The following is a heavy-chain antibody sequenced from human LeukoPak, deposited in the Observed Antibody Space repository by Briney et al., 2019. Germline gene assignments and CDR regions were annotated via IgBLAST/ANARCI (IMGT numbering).Heavy chain of an antibody. J-gene: IGHJ3*02. CDR2: IIPILGIA. CDR1: GGTFSSYT. D-gene: IGHD3-3*01. Sequence: ASVKVSCKASGGTFSSYTISWVRQAPGQGLEWMGRIIPILGIANYAQKFQGRVTITADKSTSTAYMELSSLRSEDTAVYYCARAVPAGNDFWSGYYNGGAFDIWGQGTMVTVSS. V-gene: IGHV1-69*02. CDR3: ARAVPAGNDFWSGYYNGGAFDI.